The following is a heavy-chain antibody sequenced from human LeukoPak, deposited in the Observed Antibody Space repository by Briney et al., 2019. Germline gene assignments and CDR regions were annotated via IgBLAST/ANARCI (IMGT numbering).Heavy chain of an antibody. V-gene: IGHV3-21*01. Sequence: PGGSLRLSCAASGFTFSSYSMNWVRQAPGKGLEWVSSISSSSSYIYYADSVKGRFTISRDNAKNSLYLQMNSLRAEDTAVYYCARGSAMIVVVTPFDYWGQGTLVTVSS. CDR2: ISSSSSYI. CDR3: ARGSAMIVVVTPFDY. CDR1: GFTFSSYS. D-gene: IGHD3-22*01. J-gene: IGHJ4*02.